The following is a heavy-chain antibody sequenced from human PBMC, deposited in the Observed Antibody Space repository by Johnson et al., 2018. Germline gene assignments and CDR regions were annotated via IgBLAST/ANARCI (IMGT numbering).Heavy chain of an antibody. D-gene: IGHD4-17*01. CDR3: AREGNGDHGMDV. J-gene: IGHJ6*02. CDR2: IWYDGRQK. Sequence: QVQLVQSGGGVVQPGRSXRLSCAASGFFFSGFAMHWVRQPPGKGLEWVAIIWYDGRQKYYADFVKGRLTISRDNSKNIVYLEMSSLRVDDTAVYFCAREGNGDHGMDVWGQGTTVSVSS. CDR1: GFFFSGFA. V-gene: IGHV3-33*01.